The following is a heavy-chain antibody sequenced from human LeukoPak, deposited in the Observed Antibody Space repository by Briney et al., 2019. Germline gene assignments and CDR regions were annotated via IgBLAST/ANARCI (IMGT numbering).Heavy chain of an antibody. V-gene: IGHV3-23*01. Sequence: GGSLRLSCAASGFTFSSYAMSWVRQAPGKGLKWVSAISGSGGSTYYADSVKGRFTISRDNSKNTLYLQMNSLRAEDTAVYYCANQRLYQLLGAPLDYWGQGTLVTVSS. CDR2: ISGSGGST. D-gene: IGHD2-2*01. J-gene: IGHJ4*02. CDR1: GFTFSSYA. CDR3: ANQRLYQLLGAPLDY.